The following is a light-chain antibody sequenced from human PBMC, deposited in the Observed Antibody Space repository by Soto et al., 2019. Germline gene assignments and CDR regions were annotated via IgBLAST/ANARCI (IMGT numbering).Light chain of an antibody. Sequence: DIQMTQSPSTLSASVGDRVTISCRASRSISSWVAWYQQKPGKAPNLLITKASSLESGVPSRFSGGGTGTEFTLTINSLQPDDFATYYCQQYKSFLGTFGQGTKVEIK. CDR2: KAS. CDR3: QQYKSFLGT. J-gene: IGKJ1*01. CDR1: RSISSW. V-gene: IGKV1-5*03.